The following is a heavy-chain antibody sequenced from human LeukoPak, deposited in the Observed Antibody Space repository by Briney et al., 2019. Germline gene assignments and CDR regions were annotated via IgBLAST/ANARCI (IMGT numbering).Heavy chain of an antibody. CDR3: ASRTDSTNDAFDI. V-gene: IGHV3-21*01. CDR1: GFTFSSYA. D-gene: IGHD6-13*01. J-gene: IGHJ3*02. Sequence: GGSLRLSCAASGFTFSSYAMSWVRQAPGKGLEWVSSISSSSSYIYYADSVKGRFTISRDNAKNSLYLQMNSLRAEDTAVYYCASRTDSTNDAFDIWGQGTMVTVSS. CDR2: ISSSSSYI.